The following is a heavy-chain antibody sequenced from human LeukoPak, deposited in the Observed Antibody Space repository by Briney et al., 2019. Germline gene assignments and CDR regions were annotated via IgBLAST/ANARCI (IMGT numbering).Heavy chain of an antibody. V-gene: IGHV1-2*02. D-gene: IGHD2-2*01. CDR1: GYTFTGYY. J-gene: IGHJ5*02. CDR3: ARESIVVVPAAGWFDP. Sequence: GASVKVSCKASGYTFTGYYMHWVRQAPGQGLEWMGWINPNSGGTNYAQKFQGRVTMTRDTSISTAYMELSRLRSDDTAVYYCARESIVVVPAAGWFDPWGQGTLVTVSS. CDR2: INPNSGGT.